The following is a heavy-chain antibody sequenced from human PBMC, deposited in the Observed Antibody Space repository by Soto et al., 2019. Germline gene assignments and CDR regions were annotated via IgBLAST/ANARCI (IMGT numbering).Heavy chain of an antibody. Sequence: XETLSLTCAVSGYSISSGYYWCWIRQPPGKGLEWIGSIYHSGSTYYNPSLKSRVTISVDTSKNQFSLKLSSVTAADTAVYYCARAEYSSSSFFDCWGQGTLVTSPQ. CDR2: IYHSGST. D-gene: IGHD6-6*01. V-gene: IGHV4-38-2*01. CDR1: GYSISSGYY. CDR3: ARAEYSSSSFFDC. J-gene: IGHJ4*02.